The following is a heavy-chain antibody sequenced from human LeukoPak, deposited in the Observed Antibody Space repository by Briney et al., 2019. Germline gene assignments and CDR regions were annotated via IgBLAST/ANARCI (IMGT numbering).Heavy chain of an antibody. CDR2: ISAYNGNT. CDR1: GYTFTSYY. D-gene: IGHD6-6*01. V-gene: IGHV1-18*04. J-gene: IGHJ4*02. CDR3: ARMMAARPREAGDY. Sequence: ASVKVSCKASGYTFTSYYMHWVRQAPGQGLEWMGWISAYNGNTNYAQKLQGRVTMTTDTSTSTAYMELRSLRSDDTAVYYCARMMAARPREAGDYWGQGTLVTVSS.